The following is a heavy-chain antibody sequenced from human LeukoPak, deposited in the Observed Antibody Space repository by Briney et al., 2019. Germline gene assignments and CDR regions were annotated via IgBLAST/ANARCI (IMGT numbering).Heavy chain of an antibody. CDR3: AELGITMIGGV. CDR1: GFSFSKYS. CDR2: ISSSISTI. V-gene: IGHV3-48*04. Sequence: PGGSLRLSCAASGFSFSKYSMNWVRQAPGKGLEWVSYISSSISTIYYADSVKGRFTISRDNAKNSLYLQMNSLRAVDTAVYYCAELGITMIGGVWGKGTTVTISS. D-gene: IGHD3-10*02. J-gene: IGHJ6*04.